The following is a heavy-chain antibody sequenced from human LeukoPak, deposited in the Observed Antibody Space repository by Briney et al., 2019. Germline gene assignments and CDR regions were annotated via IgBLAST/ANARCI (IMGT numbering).Heavy chain of an antibody. J-gene: IGHJ4*02. CDR2: IYYSGST. CDR3: ARLRGNYFPDY. D-gene: IGHD4-11*01. V-gene: IGHV4-59*01. CDR1: GGSINNYY. Sequence: LETLSLTCTVSGGSINNYYWTWIRQPPGKGLEWIGYIYYSGSTNYNPSLKSRITISIDTSRNQVSLKLSSVTAADTAVYYCARLRGNYFPDYWGQGTLVTVSS.